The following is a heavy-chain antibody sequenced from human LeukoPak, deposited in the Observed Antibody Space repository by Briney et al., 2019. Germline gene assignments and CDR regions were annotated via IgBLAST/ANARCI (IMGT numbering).Heavy chain of an antibody. J-gene: IGHJ4*02. Sequence: SETLSLTCTVSGGSISSGGYYWRWIRQHPGKGLDWIGYIYYSGSTYYNPSLKSRVNISVDTSKNQFSLKLSSVTAADTAVYYCARANDYGGTLDYWGQGTLVTVSS. CDR1: GGSISSGGYY. V-gene: IGHV4-31*03. CDR3: ARANDYGGTLDY. CDR2: IYYSGST. D-gene: IGHD4-23*01.